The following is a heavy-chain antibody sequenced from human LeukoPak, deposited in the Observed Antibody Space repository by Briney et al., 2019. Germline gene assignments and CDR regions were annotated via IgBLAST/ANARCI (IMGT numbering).Heavy chain of an antibody. CDR1: GGSISSYY. D-gene: IGHD2-2*02. Sequence: SETLSLTCTVSGGSISSYYWSWIRQPAGEGLEWVGRIYTSGSTNYNPSLKSRVTMSVDTSQNQFSLKLSSVTAADTAVYYCARDLIVLVPAAIGGHYMDAWGKGTTVTVSS. CDR3: ARDLIVLVPAAIGGHYMDA. CDR2: IYTSGST. V-gene: IGHV4-4*07. J-gene: IGHJ6*03.